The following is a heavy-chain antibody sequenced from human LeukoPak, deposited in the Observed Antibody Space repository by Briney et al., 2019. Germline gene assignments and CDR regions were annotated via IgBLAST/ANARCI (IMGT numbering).Heavy chain of an antibody. CDR1: GFNLNRYG. V-gene: IGHV3-30*18. CDR2: ISNDGSNK. Sequence: GGSLRLSCAASGFNLNRYGMHFVRQAPGKGLEWVALISNDGSNKYYAESVKGRFTISRDNSKSTLYLQMNSLRAEDTAVYSSAKDGPRTGGRGSFDYWGQGTLVTVSS. D-gene: IGHD3-10*01. J-gene: IGHJ4*02. CDR3: AKDGPRTGGRGSFDY.